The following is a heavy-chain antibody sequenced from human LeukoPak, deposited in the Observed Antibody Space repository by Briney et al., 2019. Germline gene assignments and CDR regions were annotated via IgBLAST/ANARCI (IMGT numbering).Heavy chain of an antibody. CDR3: ARGGLVVVVAATPSSTPGLLHWLDP. D-gene: IGHD2-15*01. CDR2: ISAYNGNT. CDR1: GYTFTNYG. V-gene: IGHV1-18*01. Sequence: RASVKVSCKASGYTFTNYGISWVRQAPGQGLEWMGWISAYNGNTKYAQKVLGRVTMTTDTSTSTAYMELRSLRSDDTAVYYCARGGLVVVVAATPSSTPGLLHWLDPWGQGTLVSVSS. J-gene: IGHJ5*02.